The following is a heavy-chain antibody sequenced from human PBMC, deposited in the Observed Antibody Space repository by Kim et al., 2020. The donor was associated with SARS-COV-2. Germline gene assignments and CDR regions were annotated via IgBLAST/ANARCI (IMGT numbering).Heavy chain of an antibody. CDR1: GFTFSSYS. J-gene: IGHJ6*02. D-gene: IGHD3-10*01. V-gene: IGHV3-21*01. CDR2: ISSSSSYI. CDR3: ARYYGSGSYYRVGDSGYYYGMDV. Sequence: GGSLRLSCAASGFTFSSYSMNWVRQAPGKGLEWVSSISSSSSYIYYADSVKGRFTISRDNAKNSLYLQMNSLRAEDTAVYYCARYYGSGSYYRVGDSGYYYGMDVWGQGTTVTVSS.